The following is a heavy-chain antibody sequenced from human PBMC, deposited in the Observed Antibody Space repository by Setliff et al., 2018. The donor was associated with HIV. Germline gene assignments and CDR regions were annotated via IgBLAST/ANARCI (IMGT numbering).Heavy chain of an antibody. V-gene: IGHV3-23*01. CDR2: ISGSGGST. D-gene: IGHD3-9*01. J-gene: IGHJ4*02. Sequence: GGSLRLSCAASGFTFSSYAMSWVRQAPGKGLEWVSAISGSGGSTYYADSVKGRFTISRDTAKKSLYLQMNSLRAEDTAVYYCAKGYFDWLRAGTFDYWGQGSLVTVSS. CDR3: AKGYFDWLRAGTFDY. CDR1: GFTFSSYA.